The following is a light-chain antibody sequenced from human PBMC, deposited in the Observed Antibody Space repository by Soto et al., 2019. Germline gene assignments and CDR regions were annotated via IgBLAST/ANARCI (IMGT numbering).Light chain of an antibody. CDR1: QSVSSNF. Sequence: IGLSQSAGPLSLSPGERATLSCRASQSVSSNFLAWYQEKLGQAPRLLIYGASKRATGIPDRFSGSGSGTDFTLTITRLEPEDFAMYYCQRYDSLRTFGQGTKVDIK. CDR2: GAS. V-gene: IGKV3-20*01. J-gene: IGKJ1*01. CDR3: QRYDSLRT.